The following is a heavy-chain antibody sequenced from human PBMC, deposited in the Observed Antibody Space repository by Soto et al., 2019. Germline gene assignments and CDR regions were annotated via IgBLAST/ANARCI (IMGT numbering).Heavy chain of an antibody. Sequence: GVSLKISCKGSGYSFTSYWIGWMRQMPGKGLEWMGIIYPGDSDTRYSPSFQGQVTISADKSISTAYLQWSSLKASDTAMYYCARRITMVRGAYGMDVWGQGTTVTVSS. CDR2: IYPGDSDT. CDR1: GYSFTSYW. V-gene: IGHV5-51*01. J-gene: IGHJ6*02. D-gene: IGHD3-10*01. CDR3: ARRITMVRGAYGMDV.